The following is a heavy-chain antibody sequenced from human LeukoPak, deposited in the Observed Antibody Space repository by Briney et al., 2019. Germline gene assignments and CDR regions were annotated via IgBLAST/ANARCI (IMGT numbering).Heavy chain of an antibody. J-gene: IGHJ4*02. Sequence: GGSLRLSCAVSGFSISGRDMTWGRQAPGKGLEWVSSIGSGGKIFYTDSVKGRFTVSRDNAKNSLYLQMNSLRAEDTAVYYCARDYYDILTDINIKNDYWGQGTLVTVSS. V-gene: IGHV3-69-1*01. CDR1: GFSISGRD. D-gene: IGHD3-9*01. CDR3: ARDYYDILTDINIKNDY. CDR2: IGSGGKI.